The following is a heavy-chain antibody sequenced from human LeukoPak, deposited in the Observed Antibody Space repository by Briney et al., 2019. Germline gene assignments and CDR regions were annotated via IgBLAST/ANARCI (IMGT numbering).Heavy chain of an antibody. Sequence: PGRSLRLSCAASGFTFSKYWMNWVRLTPGKGLEWVANIRPDGNEEHYADSVKGRFTISRDNAKNSLYLQMNNLSAEDTAVYYCAKESRCFDYWGQGILVTVSS. CDR1: GFTFSKYW. D-gene: IGHD3-16*01. V-gene: IGHV3-7*01. CDR2: IRPDGNEE. J-gene: IGHJ4*02. CDR3: AKESRCFDY.